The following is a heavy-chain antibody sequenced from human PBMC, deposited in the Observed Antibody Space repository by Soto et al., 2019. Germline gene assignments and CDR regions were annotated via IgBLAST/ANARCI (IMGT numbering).Heavy chain of an antibody. CDR1: GYSFTGHY. CDR2: INPNSGGT. Sequence: QVQLVQSGAEVKKPGASVKVSCKASGYSFTGHYIHWVRQAPGQGLEWMGWINPNSGGTKYAQKFQGSVTMTRDTSISTAYMELSSLRSDGTAVYYCARDDAFDIWGQGTVVTASS. CDR3: ARDDAFDI. J-gene: IGHJ3*02. V-gene: IGHV1-2*02.